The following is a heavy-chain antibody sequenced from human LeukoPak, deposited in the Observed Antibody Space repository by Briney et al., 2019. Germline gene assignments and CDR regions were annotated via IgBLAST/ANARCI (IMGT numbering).Heavy chain of an antibody. CDR3: VRGSSGWGAFDI. CDR2: RSST. CDR1: GFTFDDYG. Sequence: GGSLRLSCAASGFTFDDYGMSWVRQAPGKGLVWVSRRSSTSYADSVKGRFTISRDNAKNTLYLQMNSLRAEDTAVYYCVRGSSGWGAFDIWGQGTMVTVSS. D-gene: IGHD6-19*01. J-gene: IGHJ3*02. V-gene: IGHV3-74*01.